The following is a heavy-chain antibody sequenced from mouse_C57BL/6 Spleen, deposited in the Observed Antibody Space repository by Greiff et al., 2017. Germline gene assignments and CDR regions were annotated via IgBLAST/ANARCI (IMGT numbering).Heavy chain of an antibody. J-gene: IGHJ2*01. V-gene: IGHV1-50*01. CDR1: GYTFTSYW. D-gene: IGHD1-1*01. CDR2: IDPSDSYT. Sequence: QVQLKQPGAELVKPGASVKLSCKASGYTFTSYWMQWVKQRPGQGLEWIGEIDPSDSYTNYNQKFKGKATLTVDTSSSTAYMQLSSLTSEDSAVYYCARRSSDYGSSTLYFDYWGQGTTLTVSS. CDR3: ARRSSDYGSSTLYFDY.